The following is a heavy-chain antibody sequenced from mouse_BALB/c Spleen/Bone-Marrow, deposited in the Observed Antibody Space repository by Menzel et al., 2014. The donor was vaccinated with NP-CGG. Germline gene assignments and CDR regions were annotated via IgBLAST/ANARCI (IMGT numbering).Heavy chain of an antibody. CDR1: GFNIKDTY. V-gene: IGHV14-3*02. J-gene: IGHJ4*01. CDR2: IDPANGNT. CDR3: ARWEYYAMDY. Sequence: EVNVVESGAELVKPGASVKLSCTASGFNIKDTYMHWAKQRPEQGLEWIGRIDPANGNTKYDPKFQGKATITADTSSNTAYLQLSSLTSEDTAVYYCARWEYYAMDYWGQGTSVTVSS. D-gene: IGHD4-1*01.